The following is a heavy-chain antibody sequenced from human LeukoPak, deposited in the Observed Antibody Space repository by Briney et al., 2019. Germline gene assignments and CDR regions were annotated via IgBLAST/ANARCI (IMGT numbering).Heavy chain of an antibody. Sequence: PGGSLRLSCAASGFTVSSNYMSWVRQAPGKGLEWVSVIYSGGRTYYADSVKGRFTISRDNSKNTLYLRMNSLRAEDTAVYYCARGTRALVPAADDAFDIWGQGTMVTVSS. J-gene: IGHJ3*02. V-gene: IGHV3-66*02. D-gene: IGHD2-2*01. CDR2: IYSGGRT. CDR3: ARGTRALVPAADDAFDI. CDR1: GFTVSSNY.